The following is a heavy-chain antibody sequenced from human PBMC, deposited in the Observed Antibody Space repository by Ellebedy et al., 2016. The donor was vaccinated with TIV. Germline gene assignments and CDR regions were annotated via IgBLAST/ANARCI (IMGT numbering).Heavy chain of an antibody. V-gene: IGHV3-21*01. J-gene: IGHJ6*02. CDR2: ISSSSSYI. CDR1: GFTFSSYS. CDR3: ARDVGWYSSDGMDV. D-gene: IGHD6-19*01. Sequence: GGSLRLXXAASGFTFSSYSMNWVRQAPGKGLEWVSSISSSSSYIYYADSVKGRFTISRDNAKKSLYLQINSLRAEDTAVYYCARDVGWYSSDGMDVWGQGTTVTVSS.